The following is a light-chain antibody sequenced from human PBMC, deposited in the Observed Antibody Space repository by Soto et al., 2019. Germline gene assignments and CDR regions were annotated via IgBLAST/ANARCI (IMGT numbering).Light chain of an antibody. Sequence: EIVLTQSPATLSLSPGERATLSCRASQSVSSYLAWYQQKPGQTPRLLIYDASNRATGIPARCRGSGSGTDFTLTISSLEPEDFAVYYCQQRSNLPPWTIGQGTKVDSK. J-gene: IGKJ1*01. CDR3: QQRSNLPPWT. V-gene: IGKV3-11*01. CDR2: DAS. CDR1: QSVSSY.